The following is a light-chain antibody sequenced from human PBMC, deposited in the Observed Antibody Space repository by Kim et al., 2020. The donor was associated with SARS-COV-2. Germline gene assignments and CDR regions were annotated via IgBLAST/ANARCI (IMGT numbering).Light chain of an antibody. J-gene: IGKJ2*01. Sequence: SPAEGATLTRRWSQRVCRRWSGWCPKTPGPAPRLLLYSASNRGPGIPDGFVGSGAWTDFTLTINRLEPADFSVYYCQQYGFAAPSTFGQGTKLEI. V-gene: IGKV3-20*01. CDR2: SAS. CDR3: QQYGFAAPST. CDR1: QRVCRRW.